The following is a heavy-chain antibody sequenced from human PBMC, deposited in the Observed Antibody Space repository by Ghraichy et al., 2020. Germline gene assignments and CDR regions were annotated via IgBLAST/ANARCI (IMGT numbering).Heavy chain of an antibody. CDR1: GFTFSSVW. D-gene: IGHD3-3*01. Sequence: ESLNISCAGSGFTFSSVWINWVRQLSGKGLEWVGRIKRRVDGETTEYAAPGKGRFTISRDDSKNTAYLQMNSLNSEDTAVYYCTTGYDFWSGYVLWGQGTLVIVSS. CDR3: TTGYDFWSGYVL. J-gene: IGHJ4*02. CDR2: IKRRVDGETT. V-gene: IGHV3-15*07.